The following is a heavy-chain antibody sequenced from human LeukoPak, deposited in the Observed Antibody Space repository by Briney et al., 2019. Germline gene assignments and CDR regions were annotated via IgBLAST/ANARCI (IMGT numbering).Heavy chain of an antibody. D-gene: IGHD4-23*01. CDR2: IGSSASTI. CDR3: ARESRVATKSRLDC. CDR1: GFTFSSYE. J-gene: IGHJ4*02. V-gene: IGHV3-48*03. Sequence: GGSLRLSCATSGFTFSSYEMNWARQAPGKGLEWVSYIGSSASTIYYADSVKGRLTISRDNAGNSLYLQMNSLRAEDTAVYYCARESRVATKSRLDCWGQGTLVTVSS.